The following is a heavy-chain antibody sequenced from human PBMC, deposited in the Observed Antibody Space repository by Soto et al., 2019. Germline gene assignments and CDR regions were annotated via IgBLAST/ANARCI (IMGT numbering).Heavy chain of an antibody. Sequence: DVQLVESGGGLVQPGRSLRLSCAASGFTFDDYAMHWVRQAPGKGLEWVSGISWNSGSIGSADSVKGRFTISRDNAKNSLYLQMNSLRAEDTALYYCAKDQGYSGYHLFLHAFDIWGQGTMVTVSS. CDR3: AKDQGYSGYHLFLHAFDI. CDR1: GFTFDDYA. D-gene: IGHD5-12*01. CDR2: ISWNSGSI. J-gene: IGHJ3*02. V-gene: IGHV3-9*01.